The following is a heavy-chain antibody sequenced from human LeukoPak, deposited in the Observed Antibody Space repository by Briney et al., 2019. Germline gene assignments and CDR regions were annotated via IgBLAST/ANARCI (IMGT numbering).Heavy chain of an antibody. CDR3: AKDIVRRPYYYYGMDV. V-gene: IGHV3-9*01. CDR1: GFTFEDYA. D-gene: IGHD3-10*01. CDR2: NSQHSGRI. J-gene: IGHJ6*02. Sequence: QPGRSLRLSCAASGFTFEDYAMHWVRQAPGKGLEWVTGNSQHSGRIGYAHSVKGRLTISRANPKTSLYLQMNSMRAADKALYYCAKDIVRRPYYYYGMDVWGQGNTVTASS.